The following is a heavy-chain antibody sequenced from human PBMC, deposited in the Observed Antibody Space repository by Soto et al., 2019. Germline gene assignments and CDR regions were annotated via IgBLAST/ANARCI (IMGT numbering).Heavy chain of an antibody. CDR1: GGSFSGYY. D-gene: IGHD3-10*01. V-gene: IGHV4-34*01. Sequence: SETLSLTCAVYGGSFSGYYWSWIRQPPGKGLEWIGEINHSGSTNYNPSLKSRVTISVDTSKNQFSLKLSSVTAADTAVYYCGRGYYGSGSLVEWGQGTLVTVSS. CDR2: INHSGST. J-gene: IGHJ4*02. CDR3: GRGYYGSGSLVE.